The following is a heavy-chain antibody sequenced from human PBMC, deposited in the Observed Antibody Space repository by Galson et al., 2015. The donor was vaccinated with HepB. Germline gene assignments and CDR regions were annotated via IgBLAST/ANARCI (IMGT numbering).Heavy chain of an antibody. D-gene: IGHD2-2*01. Sequence: SVKVSCKASGYTFTSYAMNWVRQAPGQGLEWMGWINTNTGNPTYAQGFTGRFVFSLDTSVSTAYLQISSLKAEDTAVYYCARGEKREQVVQWLVSRRPWGQGTLVTVSS. V-gene: IGHV7-4-1*02. CDR2: INTNTGNP. J-gene: IGHJ5*02. CDR3: ARGEKREQVVQWLVSRRP. CDR1: GYTFTSYA.